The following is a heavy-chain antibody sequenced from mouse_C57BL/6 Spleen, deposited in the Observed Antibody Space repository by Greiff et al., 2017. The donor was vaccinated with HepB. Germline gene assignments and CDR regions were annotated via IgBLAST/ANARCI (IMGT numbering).Heavy chain of an antibody. V-gene: IGHV1-74*01. CDR1: GYTFTSYW. CDR3: ASSNWDKSFAY. J-gene: IGHJ3*01. D-gene: IGHD4-1*01. Sequence: VQLQQPGAELVKPGASVKVSCKASGYTFTSYWMHWVKQRPGQGLEWIGRIHPSDSDTNYNQKFKGKATLTVDKSSSTAYMQLSSLTSEDSAVYYCASSNWDKSFAYWGQGTLVTVSA. CDR2: IHPSDSDT.